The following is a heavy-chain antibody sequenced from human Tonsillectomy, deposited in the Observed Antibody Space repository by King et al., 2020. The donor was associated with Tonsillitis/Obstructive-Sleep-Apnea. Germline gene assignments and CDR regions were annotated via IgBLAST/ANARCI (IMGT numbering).Heavy chain of an antibody. CDR1: GFTFSNYA. CDR3: AKNPIAARPVWFDP. Sequence: QLVQSGGGLVQPGGSLRLSCAASGFTFSNYAMSWVRQAPGKGLEWVSGISGSGGSTYYADSLKGRFTISRDNSKNTLYLQMNSLRAEDTALYYCAKNPIAARPVWFDPWGQGTLVTVSS. D-gene: IGHD6-6*01. V-gene: IGHV3-23*04. J-gene: IGHJ5*02. CDR2: ISGSGGST.